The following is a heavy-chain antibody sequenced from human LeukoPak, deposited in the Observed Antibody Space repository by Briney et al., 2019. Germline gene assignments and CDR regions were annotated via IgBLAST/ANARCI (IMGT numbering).Heavy chain of an antibody. Sequence: GGSLRLSCAASGFTFSSCWMSWVRQAPGKGLEWVANIKQDGNEKYYVDSVKGRFTISRDNAKNSLYLQMNSLRAEDTAVYYCAREYYDSSGYPTFDYWGQGTLVTVSS. V-gene: IGHV3-7*01. CDR3: AREYYDSSGYPTFDY. CDR2: IKQDGNEK. D-gene: IGHD3-22*01. J-gene: IGHJ4*02. CDR1: GFTFSSCW.